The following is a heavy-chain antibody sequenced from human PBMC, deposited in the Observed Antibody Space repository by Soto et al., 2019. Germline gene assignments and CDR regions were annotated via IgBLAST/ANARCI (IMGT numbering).Heavy chain of an antibody. Sequence: GGSLRLSCAASVFIFSTYWMHWVRQAPGKGLEWAAVISYDGSNKYYADSVKGRFTISRDNSKNTLYLQMNSLRAEDTAVYYCAKDLYGVGATGFDYWGQGTLVTVSS. CDR3: AKDLYGVGATGFDY. D-gene: IGHD1-26*01. J-gene: IGHJ4*02. CDR1: VFIFSTYW. CDR2: ISYDGSNK. V-gene: IGHV3-30*18.